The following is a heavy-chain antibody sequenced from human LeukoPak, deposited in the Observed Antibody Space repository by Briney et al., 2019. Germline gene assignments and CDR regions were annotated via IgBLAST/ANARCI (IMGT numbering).Heavy chain of an antibody. V-gene: IGHV3-53*01. CDR3: ARGVEPLAANTLAY. Sequence: GGSLRLPCAASGFTVITNDMTWVRQAPGKGLEWVSVLYSDGNTKYADSVQGRFTISRDNSKNTLYLEMNSLSPDDTAVYYCARGVEPLAANTLAYWGQGTLVTAPS. CDR1: GFTVITND. J-gene: IGHJ4*02. D-gene: IGHD1-14*01. CDR2: LYSDGNT.